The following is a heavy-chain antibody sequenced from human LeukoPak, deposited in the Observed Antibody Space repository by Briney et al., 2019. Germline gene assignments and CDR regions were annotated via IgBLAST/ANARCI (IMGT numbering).Heavy chain of an antibody. CDR3: ARVSTYFGVVTDFDY. V-gene: IGHV1-8*01. CDR2: MNPNSGNT. CDR1: GYTFTSYD. D-gene: IGHD3-3*01. Sequence: ASVTVSYKASGYTFTSYDINWVRQATGQGLEWMGWMNPNSGNTGYAQKFQGRVTMTRNTSISTAYMELSSLRSEDTAVYYCARVSTYFGVVTDFDYWGRGTLVTVSS. J-gene: IGHJ4*02.